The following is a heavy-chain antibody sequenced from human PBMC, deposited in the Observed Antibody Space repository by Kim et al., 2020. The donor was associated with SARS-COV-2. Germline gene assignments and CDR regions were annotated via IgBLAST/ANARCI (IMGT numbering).Heavy chain of an antibody. J-gene: IGHJ6*02. V-gene: IGHV1-69*04. Sequence: SVKVSCKASGGTFSSYAISWVRQAPGQGLEWMGRIIPILGIANYAQKFQGRVTITADKSTSTAYMELSSLRSEDTAVYYCARDYATIFGVVIIPYYYYGMDVWGQGTTLTVSS. CDR3: ARDYATIFGVVIIPYYYYGMDV. D-gene: IGHD3-3*01. CDR2: IIPILGIA. CDR1: GGTFSSYA.